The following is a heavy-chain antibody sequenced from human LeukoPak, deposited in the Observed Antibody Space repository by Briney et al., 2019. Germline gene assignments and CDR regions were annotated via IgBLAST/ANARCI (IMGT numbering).Heavy chain of an antibody. V-gene: IGHV1-69*05. D-gene: IGHD2-2*01. CDR2: IIPIFGTA. CDR3: ARDRGSSTSDYYFDY. Sequence: SVKVSCKASGGTFSSYAISWVRQAPGQGLEWMGGIIPIFGTANYAQKFQGRVTITTDESTSTAYMELSSLRSEDTAVYYCARDRGSSTSDYYFDYWGQGTLVTVSS. J-gene: IGHJ4*02. CDR1: GGTFSSYA.